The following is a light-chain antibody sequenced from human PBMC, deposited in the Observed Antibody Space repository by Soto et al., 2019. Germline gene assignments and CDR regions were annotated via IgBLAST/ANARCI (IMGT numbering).Light chain of an antibody. CDR2: GTS. J-gene: IGKJ2*01. CDR3: QHYGSSIYT. Sequence: ENVSTQSPGTLSLSPGERATLSCRASQSIDSSYLAWYQQKPGQAPRLLIYGTSSRATGIPDRFSGSGSGTDFTLTINRLEPEDFAVYYCQHYGSSIYTFGQGTKLEIK. CDR1: QSIDSSY. V-gene: IGKV3-20*01.